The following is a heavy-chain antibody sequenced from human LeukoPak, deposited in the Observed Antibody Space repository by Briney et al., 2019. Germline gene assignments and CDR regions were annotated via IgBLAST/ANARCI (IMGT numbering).Heavy chain of an antibody. J-gene: IGHJ4*02. CDR2: ISGSGGST. D-gene: IGHD2-21*02. V-gene: IGHV3-23*01. Sequence: GSLRLSCAASGFTFSSYAMSWVRQAPGKGLEWVSAISGSGGSTYYADSVKGRFTISRDNAKNSLYLQMNSLRAEDTALYYCAKGLAVTAPPGFDYWGQGTLVTVSS. CDR1: GFTFSSYA. CDR3: AKGLAVTAPPGFDY.